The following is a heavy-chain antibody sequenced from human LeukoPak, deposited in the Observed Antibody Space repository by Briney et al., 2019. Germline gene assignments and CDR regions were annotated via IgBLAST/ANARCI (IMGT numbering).Heavy chain of an antibody. Sequence: GGSLRLSCAASGFTFGSYSMNWVRQVPGKGLEWVSSISSSSSYIYYADSVKGRFTISRDNAKNSLYLQMNSLRAEDTAVYYCARDTPYSGSYYGDYWGQGTLVTVSS. CDR1: GFTFGSYS. CDR2: ISSSSSYI. D-gene: IGHD1-26*01. CDR3: ARDTPYSGSYYGDY. V-gene: IGHV3-21*01. J-gene: IGHJ4*02.